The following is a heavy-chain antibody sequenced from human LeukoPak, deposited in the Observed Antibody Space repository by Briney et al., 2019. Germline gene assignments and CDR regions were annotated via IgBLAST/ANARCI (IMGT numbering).Heavy chain of an antibody. CDR3: ARDLAAFRIAAAGTGPGSWFDP. D-gene: IGHD6-13*01. CDR1: GYTFTSYG. J-gene: IGHJ5*02. V-gene: IGHV1-18*01. CDR2: ISAYNGNT. Sequence: ASVKVSCKASGYTFTSYGISWVRQAPGQGLEWMGWISAYNGNTNYAQELQGRVTMTTDTSTSTAYMELRSLRSDDTAVYYCARDLAAFRIAAAGTGPGSWFDPWGQGTLVTVSS.